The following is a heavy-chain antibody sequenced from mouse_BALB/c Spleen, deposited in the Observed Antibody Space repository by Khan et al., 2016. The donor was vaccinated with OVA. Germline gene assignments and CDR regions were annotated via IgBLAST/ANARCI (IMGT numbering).Heavy chain of an antibody. D-gene: IGHD4-1*01. CDR1: GYTFTSFT. Sequence: QVQLQQPGAELARPGASVKMSCKASGYTFTSFTMHWVKQRPGQGLVWIGYINPSSGYTNYNQKFKDKATLTADKSSSTAYMQLSSLTSEDSAIYYCAREGAGAWFAYWGQGTLVTVSA. CDR2: INPSSGYT. J-gene: IGHJ3*01. CDR3: AREGAGAWFAY. V-gene: IGHV1-4*01.